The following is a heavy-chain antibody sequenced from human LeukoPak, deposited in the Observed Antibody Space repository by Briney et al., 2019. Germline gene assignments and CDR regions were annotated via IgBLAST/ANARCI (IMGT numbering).Heavy chain of an antibody. CDR1: GYTFTGYY. J-gene: IGHJ4*02. D-gene: IGHD3-10*01. CDR3: ARDLLYYSGPGSPLEY. CDR2: INPNSGGT. Sequence: ASVKVSCKASGYTFTGYYMHWVRQAPGQGLEWMGWINPNSGGTNYAQKFQGRVTMTRDTSISTAYMELSRLRSDDTAVYYCARDLLYYSGPGSPLEYWGQGTLVTVSS. V-gene: IGHV1-2*02.